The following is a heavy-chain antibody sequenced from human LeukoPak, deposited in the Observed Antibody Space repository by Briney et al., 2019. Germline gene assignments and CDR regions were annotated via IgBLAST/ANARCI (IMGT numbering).Heavy chain of an antibody. Sequence: PGGTLRLSCAASVFTFSTYAMSWVRKAPSKGLERTSAISGSGGRTYYADSVKGRFTISRDNSKNTLYLQMNSLRAEDTAVYYCAKYELSSGWPHFHYWGQGTLVTVSS. D-gene: IGHD6-19*01. CDR2: ISGSGGRT. V-gene: IGHV3-23*01. CDR3: AKYELSSGWPHFHY. CDR1: VFTFSTYA. J-gene: IGHJ4*02.